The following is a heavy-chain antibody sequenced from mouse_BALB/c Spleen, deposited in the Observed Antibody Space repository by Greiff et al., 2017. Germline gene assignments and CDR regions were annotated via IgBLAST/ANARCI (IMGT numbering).Heavy chain of an antibody. J-gene: IGHJ4*01. CDR2: IWAGGST. CDR1: GFSLTSYG. CDR3: ASPFTTVVDYAMDY. D-gene: IGHD1-1*01. V-gene: IGHV2-9*02. Sequence: VQLVESGPGLVAPSQSLSITCTVSGFSLTSYGVHWVRQPPGKGLEWLGVIWAGGSTNYNSALMSRLSISKDNSKSQVFLKMNSLQTDDTAMYYCASPFTTVVDYAMDYWGQGTSVTVSS.